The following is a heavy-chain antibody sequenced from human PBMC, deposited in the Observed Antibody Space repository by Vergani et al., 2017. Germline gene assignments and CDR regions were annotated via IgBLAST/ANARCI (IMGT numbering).Heavy chain of an antibody. Sequence: QVQLVQSGAEVKKPGTSVKVSCKASGGTFSSYAISWVRPATGQGLEWMGGIIPIFGTANYEHKIQGRVTITADKSTSTAYMELGSLRSEDTAVYYGARLRGHGGYGSGSYGAWGQGTLVTVSS. J-gene: IGHJ5*02. CDR1: GGTFSSYA. D-gene: IGHD3-10*01. V-gene: IGHV1-69*06. CDR2: IIPIFGTA. CDR3: ARLRGHGGYGSGSYGA.